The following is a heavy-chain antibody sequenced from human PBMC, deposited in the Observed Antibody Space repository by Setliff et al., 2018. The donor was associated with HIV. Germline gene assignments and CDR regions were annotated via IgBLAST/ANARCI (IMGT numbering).Heavy chain of an antibody. V-gene: IGHV5-51*01. CDR3: ARGIAALTASFDY. Sequence: GESLKISCKGSGYSFTSYGIAWVRQKPGKGLEWMGIIFPGDSKMHYSPSFQGRVTLSADKSISTAYLQWSSLQTSDSGMYYCARGIAALTASFDYWGQGSLVTVSS. J-gene: IGHJ4*02. D-gene: IGHD2-21*02. CDR1: GYSFTSYG. CDR2: IFPGDSKM.